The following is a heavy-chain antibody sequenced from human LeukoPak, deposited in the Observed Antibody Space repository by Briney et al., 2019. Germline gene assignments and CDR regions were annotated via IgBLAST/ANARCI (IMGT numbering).Heavy chain of an antibody. J-gene: IGHJ4*02. CDR2: ISNSGADT. Sequence: PGGSLRLSCTASGFTFSNFAMTWVRQAPGKGLEWVSGISNSGADTDYADSVKGRFTISRDNFKNTLYLQIHRLRAEDTAVYYCARSSYNYVSAVDYWGQGTLVTVSS. D-gene: IGHD5-24*01. CDR1: GFTFSNFA. CDR3: ARSSYNYVSAVDY. V-gene: IGHV3-23*01.